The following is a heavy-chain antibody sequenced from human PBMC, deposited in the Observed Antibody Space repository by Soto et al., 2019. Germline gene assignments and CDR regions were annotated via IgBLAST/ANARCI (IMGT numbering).Heavy chain of an antibody. CDR2: MYYSGSN. CDR1: GGSITSNSYY. D-gene: IGHD2-21*01. CDR3: ASLLCGGECYASKVDH. Sequence: QLQLQESGPGLVKPSETLSLTCTVSGGSITSNSYYWGWIRQPPGKGLECIWTMYYSGSNYYNPSVRKRVTRSVDPSKNQCSLKLGSVAAADTAVYYCASLLCGGECYASKVDHWGQGSLATVSS. V-gene: IGHV4-39*01. J-gene: IGHJ4*02.